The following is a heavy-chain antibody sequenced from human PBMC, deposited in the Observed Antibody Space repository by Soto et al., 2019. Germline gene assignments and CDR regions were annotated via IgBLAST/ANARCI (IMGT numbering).Heavy chain of an antibody. Sequence: KPSETLSLTCTVSGGSISSGGYYWSWIRQHPGKGLEWIGYIYYSGSTYYNPSLKSRVTISVDTSKNQFSLKLSSVTAADTAVYYCARGGVVTAIIENWFDPWGQGTLVTVSS. CDR2: IYYSGST. CDR1: GGSISSGGYY. V-gene: IGHV4-31*03. CDR3: ARGGVVTAIIENWFDP. D-gene: IGHD2-21*02. J-gene: IGHJ5*02.